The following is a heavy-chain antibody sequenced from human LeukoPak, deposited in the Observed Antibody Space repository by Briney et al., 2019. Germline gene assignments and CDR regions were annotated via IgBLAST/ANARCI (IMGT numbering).Heavy chain of an antibody. Sequence: SVKVSCKASGGTFSSYAISWVRQAPGQGLEWMGGIIPIFGTAHYVQRFQGRVTITADESTSTAYMELSSLRSEDTAVYYCARDEVVRGSFSNWFDPWGQGTLVTVSS. CDR3: ARDEVVRGSFSNWFDP. V-gene: IGHV1-69*13. CDR1: GGTFSSYA. J-gene: IGHJ5*02. CDR2: IIPIFGTA. D-gene: IGHD1-26*01.